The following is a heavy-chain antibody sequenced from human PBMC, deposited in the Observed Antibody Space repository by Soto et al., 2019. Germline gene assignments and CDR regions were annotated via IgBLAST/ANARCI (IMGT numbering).Heavy chain of an antibody. CDR2: VIPIFGTA. CDR3: ARDSFRGNYYYYGMDV. Sequence: ASVKVSCKASGGTFSSYAISWVRQAPGQGLEWMGGVIPIFGTANYAQKFQGRVTITADESTSTAYMELSSLRSEDTAVYYCARDSFRGNYYYYGMDVWGQGTTVTVSS. J-gene: IGHJ6*02. D-gene: IGHD3-16*02. CDR1: GGTFSSYA. V-gene: IGHV1-69*13.